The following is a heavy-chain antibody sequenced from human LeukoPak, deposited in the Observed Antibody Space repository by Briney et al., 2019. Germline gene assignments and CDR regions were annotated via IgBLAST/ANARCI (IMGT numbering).Heavy chain of an antibody. J-gene: IGHJ4*02. V-gene: IGHV3-15*01. D-gene: IGHD5-24*01. CDR2: IKSKADGGTT. Sequence: PGGSLRLSCAASGFTFSSYAMHWVRQAPGKGLEWVGHIKSKADGGTTDYAASVKGRFTISRDDSRNTLYLQMNSLRTDDTAVYYCTTDRDGYNSGFFYWGQGTLVTVSS. CDR1: GFTFSSYA. CDR3: TTDRDGYNSGFFY.